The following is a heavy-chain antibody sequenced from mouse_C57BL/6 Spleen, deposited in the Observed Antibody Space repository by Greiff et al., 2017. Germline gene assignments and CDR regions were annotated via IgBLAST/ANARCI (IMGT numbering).Heavy chain of an antibody. CDR1: GFSLTSYG. CDR3: ASGAGYALAY. CDR2: IWGVGST. D-gene: IGHD2-2*01. V-gene: IGHV2-6*01. Sequence: QVQLQQSGPGLVAPSQSLSITCTVSGFSLTSYGVDWVRQSPGKGLEWLGVIWGVGSTNYNSALKSRLSISKDNSKSQVFLKMNRLQTDDTAMYYCASGAGYALAYWGQGTLVTVSA. J-gene: IGHJ3*01.